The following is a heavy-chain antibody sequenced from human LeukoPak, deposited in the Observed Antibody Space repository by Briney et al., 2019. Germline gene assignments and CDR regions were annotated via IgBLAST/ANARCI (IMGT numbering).Heavy chain of an antibody. V-gene: IGHV3-7*01. CDR2: IKPDGSEK. Sequence: GGSLRLSCAASGFTLSNYWMSWVRQAPGKGLEWVANIKPDGSEKYCVDSVKGRFSISRDNVRNTLYLQMNSLRVGDTAVYYCARVLLADGYKEMAVVGYFDYWGQGTLVTVSS. D-gene: IGHD5-24*01. CDR1: GFTLSNYW. J-gene: IGHJ4*02. CDR3: ARVLLADGYKEMAVVGYFDY.